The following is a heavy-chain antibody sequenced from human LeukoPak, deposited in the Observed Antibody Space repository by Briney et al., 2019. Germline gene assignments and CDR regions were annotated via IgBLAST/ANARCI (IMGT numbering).Heavy chain of an antibody. CDR3: ARAGYPTDY. J-gene: IGHJ4*02. V-gene: IGHV3-30*03. Sequence: GGSLRLSCAASGFTFSSYGMHWVRQAPGKGLEWVAVISYDGSNKYYADSVKGRFTISRDNSKNTLYLQMNSLRAEDTAVYYCARAGYPTDYWGQGTLVTVSS. D-gene: IGHD3-16*02. CDR1: GFTFSSYG. CDR2: ISYDGSNK.